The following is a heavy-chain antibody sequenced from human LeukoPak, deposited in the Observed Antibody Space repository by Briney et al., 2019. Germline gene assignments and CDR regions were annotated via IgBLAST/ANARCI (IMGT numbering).Heavy chain of an antibody. J-gene: IGHJ6*02. Sequence: GGSLRLSCAASGFTFSNYGMHWVRQAPGKGLEWVAVISYDGSNKYYADSVKGRFTISRDDSKNTLYLQMNSLRAEDTAVYYCAKLRLELRASDYGMDVWGQGTTVTVSS. V-gene: IGHV3-30*18. D-gene: IGHD1-7*01. CDR1: GFTFSNYG. CDR3: AKLRLELRASDYGMDV. CDR2: ISYDGSNK.